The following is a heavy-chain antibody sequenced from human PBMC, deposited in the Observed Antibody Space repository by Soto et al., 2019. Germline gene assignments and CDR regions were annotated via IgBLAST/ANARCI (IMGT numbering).Heavy chain of an antibody. CDR1: GYTFTSYY. V-gene: IGHV1-46*01. Sequence: VKVSCKASGYTFTSYYMHWVRQAPGQGLEWMGIINPSGGGTTYAQKFQGRVTMTRDTSTSTVYMELSSLRSEDTAVYYCARDSCTSTTCAGGANWFDPWGQGTLVTGSS. J-gene: IGHJ5*02. CDR2: INPSGGGT. D-gene: IGHD2-2*01. CDR3: ARDSCTSTTCAGGANWFDP.